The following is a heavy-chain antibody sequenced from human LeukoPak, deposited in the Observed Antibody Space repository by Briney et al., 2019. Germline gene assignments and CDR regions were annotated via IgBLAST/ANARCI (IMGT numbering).Heavy chain of an antibody. CDR2: IGSDYDR. D-gene: IGHD5-12*01. CDR1: GFAFGSFA. CDR3: AKSAGVATVYFDS. Sequence: GSLRLSCTASGFAFGSFAMAWVRQAPGKGLEGVAAIGSDYDRVHEDSVKGRFTISRDNSKSTLYLQMDNLRVEDTAVYFCAKSAGVATVYFDSWGQGALVTVSS. V-gene: IGHV3-23*01. J-gene: IGHJ4*02.